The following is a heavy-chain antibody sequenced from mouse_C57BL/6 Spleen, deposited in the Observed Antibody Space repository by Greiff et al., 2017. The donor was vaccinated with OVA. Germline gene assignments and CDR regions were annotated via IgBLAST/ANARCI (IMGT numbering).Heavy chain of an antibody. CDR1: GFTFSSYT. D-gene: IGHD1-1*01. CDR2: ISGGGGNT. Sequence: EVKVVESGGGLVKPGGSLKLSCAASGFTFSSYTMSWVRQTPEKRLEWVATISGGGGNTYYPDSVKGRFTISRDNAKNTLYLQMSSLRSEDTALYYCARSYGSSDAMDYWGQGTSVTVSS. V-gene: IGHV5-9*01. CDR3: ARSYGSSDAMDY. J-gene: IGHJ4*01.